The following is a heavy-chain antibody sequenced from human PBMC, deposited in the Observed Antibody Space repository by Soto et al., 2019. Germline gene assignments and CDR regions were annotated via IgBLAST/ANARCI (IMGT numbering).Heavy chain of an antibody. CDR2: IAFDSTQI. J-gene: IGHJ6*02. Sequence: QEQVVESGGGVVQPGTSLRLSCAASGFSFRDYAMYWVRQAPGKGLEWVALIAFDSTQIYYGDSMKGRFTISRDNSKDTVFLQINSVGPEDTAVYCCAKEWGGHVDYHYGRNLWGPGTTVTVSS. CDR3: AKEWGGHVDYHYGRNL. V-gene: IGHV3-30*18. D-gene: IGHD3-16*01. CDR1: GFSFRDYA.